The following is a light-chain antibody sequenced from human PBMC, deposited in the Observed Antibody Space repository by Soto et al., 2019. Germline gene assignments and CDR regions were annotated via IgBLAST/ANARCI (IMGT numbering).Light chain of an antibody. CDR3: SSYAGSNNVL. CDR2: EVS. Sequence: QSVLTQPPSASGSPGQSVTISCTGTSNDVGGYNYVSWYQQHPGKAPKLMIYEVSKRPSGVPDRFSGSKSGNTASLTVSGLQAEDEADYYCSSYAGSNNVLFGGGTKVTVL. V-gene: IGLV2-8*01. CDR1: SNDVGGYNY. J-gene: IGLJ2*01.